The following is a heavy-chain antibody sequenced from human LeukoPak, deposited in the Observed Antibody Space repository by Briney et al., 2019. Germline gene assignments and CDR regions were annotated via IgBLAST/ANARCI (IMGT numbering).Heavy chain of an antibody. D-gene: IGHD2-8*01. J-gene: IGHJ4*02. CDR3: ARYYCPNGVCQGFDY. CDR1: GGSISGYY. V-gene: IGHV4-59*01. CDR2: IHSNGRT. Sequence: PSETLSLTCSVSGGSISGYYWSWIRQPPGKGPEWIGYIHSNGRTNSNPSLKSQVTISVDTFKNQFSLNLISATAADTAVYYCARYYCPNGVCQGFDYWGQGTLVTVSS.